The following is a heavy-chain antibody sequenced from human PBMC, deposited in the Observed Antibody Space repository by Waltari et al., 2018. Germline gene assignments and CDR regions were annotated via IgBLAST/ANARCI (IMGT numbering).Heavy chain of an antibody. D-gene: IGHD1-26*01. Sequence: EVQLVESGGGLVQPGRSLRLSCTASGFTFGDYAMSWVRQAPGRWLEWVGFIGSKAYGGTTEYAASVKGRFTISRDDSKSIAYLQMNSLKTEDTAVYYCTREGVGATDYWGQGTLVTVSS. V-gene: IGHV3-49*04. CDR1: GFTFGDYA. CDR3: TREGVGATDY. J-gene: IGHJ4*02. CDR2: IGSKAYGGTT.